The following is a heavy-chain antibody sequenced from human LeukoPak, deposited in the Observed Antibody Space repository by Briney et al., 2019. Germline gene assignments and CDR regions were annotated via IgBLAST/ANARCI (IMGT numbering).Heavy chain of an antibody. Sequence: AGGSLRLSCAASGFPFSRYTFHWVRQAPGRGLEWIAYIGTSGSPIYYTDSLKGRFTISRDNAKNSLSLQMNSLRAEDTALYYCASLTGVSGPYNMDVWGKGTTVTISS. CDR3: ASLTGVSGPYNMDV. V-gene: IGHV3-48*01. D-gene: IGHD6-19*01. J-gene: IGHJ6*03. CDR2: IGTSGSPI. CDR1: GFPFSRYT.